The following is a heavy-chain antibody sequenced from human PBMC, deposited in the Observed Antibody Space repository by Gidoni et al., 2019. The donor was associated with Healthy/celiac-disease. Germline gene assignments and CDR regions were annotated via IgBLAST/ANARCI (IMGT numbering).Heavy chain of an antibody. CDR3: ARGWDYYGSGSYYKPFDY. CDR1: GGSISSSSYY. CDR2: IYYSGST. Sequence: QLQLQESGPGLVKPSETLSLTCTVSGGSISSSSYYWGWIRQPPGKGLEWIGSIYYSGSTYYNPSLKSRVTISVDTSKNQFSLKLSSVTAADTAVYYCARGWDYYGSGSYYKPFDYWGQGTLVTVSS. V-gene: IGHV4-39*07. J-gene: IGHJ4*02. D-gene: IGHD3-10*01.